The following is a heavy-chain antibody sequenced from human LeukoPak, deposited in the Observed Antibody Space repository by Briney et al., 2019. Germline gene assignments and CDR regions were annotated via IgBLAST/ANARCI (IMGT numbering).Heavy chain of an antibody. V-gene: IGHV3-30*02. J-gene: IGHJ4*02. Sequence: PGGSLRLSCAASGFTFSTYGMHWVRQAPGKGLEWVAFIGHDATKIYYADSVQGRFTSSRDNSKNTLYLEMNSLSGEDTALYYCAKDHVTWGNRYFEHWGQGTLGTVSS. CDR1: GFTFSTYG. CDR2: IGHDATKI. D-gene: IGHD3-16*01. CDR3: AKDHVTWGNRYFEH.